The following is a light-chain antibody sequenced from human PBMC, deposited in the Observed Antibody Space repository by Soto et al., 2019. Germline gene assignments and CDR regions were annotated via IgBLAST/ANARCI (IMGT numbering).Light chain of an antibody. CDR1: QSLTSRY. CDR2: DTS. J-gene: IGKJ4*01. Sequence: EIVLTQSPGTLSLSPGERATLSCRASQSLTSRYLAWYQHKPGQTPRLLIYDTSARATGVPARFSGSRSGPEFTLTINSLQSEDFAIYYCQRYNNWPLTFGGGTKVESK. CDR3: QRYNNWPLT. V-gene: IGKV3-15*01.